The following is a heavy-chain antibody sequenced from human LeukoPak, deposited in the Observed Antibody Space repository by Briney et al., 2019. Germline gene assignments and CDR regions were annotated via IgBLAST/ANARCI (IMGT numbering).Heavy chain of an antibody. Sequence: PSETLSLTCAVYGGSFSGYYWSWIRQPPGKGLEWIGEINHSGSTNYNPSLKSRVTIPVDTSKNQFSLKLSSVTAADTAVYYCARGPTYYDFWSGYYHWGQGTLVTVSS. CDR1: GGSFSGYY. J-gene: IGHJ5*02. CDR2: INHSGST. V-gene: IGHV4-34*01. CDR3: ARGPTYYDFWSGYYH. D-gene: IGHD3-3*01.